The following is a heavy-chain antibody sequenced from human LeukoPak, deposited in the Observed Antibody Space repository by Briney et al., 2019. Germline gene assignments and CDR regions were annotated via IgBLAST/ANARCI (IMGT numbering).Heavy chain of an antibody. V-gene: IGHV3-48*03. D-gene: IGHD6-13*01. CDR2: ISDSGSTT. CDR3: ARIGYGNWGDALDI. CDR1: GFTLSSYE. Sequence: GGSLRLSCAASGFTLSSYEMNWVRQAPGKGLEWISYISDSGSTTYYADSVKGRFSISRDNAKNSLYLQMNSLRAEDTAVYYCARIGYGNWGDALDIWGQGTMVTASS. J-gene: IGHJ3*02.